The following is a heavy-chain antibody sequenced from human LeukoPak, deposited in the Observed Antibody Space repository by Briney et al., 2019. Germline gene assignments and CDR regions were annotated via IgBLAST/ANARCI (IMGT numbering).Heavy chain of an antibody. Sequence: ASVKVSCKASGYTFTSYGISWVRQAPGQGLEWMGWISAYNGNTNYAQKLQGRVAMTTDTSTSTAYMELRSLRSDDTAVYYCARRVEYQLLYYYYYMDVWGKGTTVTVSS. CDR3: ARRVEYQLLYYYYYMDV. V-gene: IGHV1-18*01. CDR1: GYTFTSYG. CDR2: ISAYNGNT. J-gene: IGHJ6*03. D-gene: IGHD2-2*01.